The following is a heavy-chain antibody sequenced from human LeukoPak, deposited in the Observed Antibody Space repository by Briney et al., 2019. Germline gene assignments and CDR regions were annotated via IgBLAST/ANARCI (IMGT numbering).Heavy chain of an antibody. D-gene: IGHD3-10*01. CDR3: ASSSDTYGSGSYYNGLGDV. Sequence: GASVKVSCKASGGTFSSYAISWVRQAPGQGLEWMGGIIPVFGTSNYAQKFQGRVTITADESTRTAYMELSSLRSEDTAVYYCASSSDTYGSGSYYNGLGDVWGKGTTVTISS. CDR1: GGTFSSYA. CDR2: IIPVFGTS. V-gene: IGHV1-69*13. J-gene: IGHJ6*04.